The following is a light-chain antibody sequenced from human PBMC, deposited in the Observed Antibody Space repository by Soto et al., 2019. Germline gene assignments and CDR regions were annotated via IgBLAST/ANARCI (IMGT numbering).Light chain of an antibody. J-gene: IGKJ2*01. V-gene: IGKV3-15*01. CDR1: QSVSSN. Sequence: EIVMTQSPATLSVSPGERATLSCRASQSVSSNLAWSQQKPGQAPRLLIYGASTRATGIPARFSGSGSGTEFTPTISSLPSEDFAVYYCQQYNNWPRTFGKGTKLEIK. CDR2: GAS. CDR3: QQYNNWPRT.